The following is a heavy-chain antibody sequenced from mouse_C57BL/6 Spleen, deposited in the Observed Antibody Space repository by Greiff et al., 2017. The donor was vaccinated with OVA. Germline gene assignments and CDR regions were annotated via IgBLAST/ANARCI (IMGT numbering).Heavy chain of an antibody. V-gene: IGHV1-19*01. D-gene: IGHD2-12*01. Sequence: VQLQQSGPVLVKPGASVKMSCKASGYTFTDYYMNWVKQSHGKSLEWIGVINPYNGGTSYNQKFKGKATLTVDKSSSTAYMELNSLTSEDSAVYYCARGNDGWFAYWGQGTLVTVSA. CDR2: INPYNGGT. J-gene: IGHJ3*01. CDR1: GYTFTDYY. CDR3: ARGNDGWFAY.